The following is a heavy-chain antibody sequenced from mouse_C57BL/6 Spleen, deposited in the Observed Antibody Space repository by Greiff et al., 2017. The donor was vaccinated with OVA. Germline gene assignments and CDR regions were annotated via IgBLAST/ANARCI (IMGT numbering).Heavy chain of an antibody. CDR2: IYPGDGDT. V-gene: IGHV1-80*01. Sequence: QVQLKQSGAELVKPGASVKISCKASGYAFSSYWMNWVKQRPGQGLEWIGQIYPGDGDTNYNGKFKGKATLTADKSSSTAYMQLSSLTSEDSAVYFCARGYSNSAWFAYWGQGTLVTVSA. J-gene: IGHJ3*01. D-gene: IGHD2-5*01. CDR3: ARGYSNSAWFAY. CDR1: GYAFSSYW.